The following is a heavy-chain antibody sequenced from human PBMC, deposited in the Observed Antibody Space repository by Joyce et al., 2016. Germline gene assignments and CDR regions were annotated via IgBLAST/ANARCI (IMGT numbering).Heavy chain of an antibody. CDR3: ATVDYYYVSGTPRDYYYYMDV. Sequence: EVQLVQSGAEVKKPGATVKISCKVSGYTFTDYYMHWVQQAPGKGLEWMGLVEPEDGETLYAEKFQGRVTITAGTSTDTAYMELSSLRSEDTAVYYCATVDYYYVSGTPRDYYYYMDVWGKGTTVTVSS. D-gene: IGHD3-10*01. V-gene: IGHV1-69-2*01. CDR2: VEPEDGET. CDR1: GYTFTDYY. J-gene: IGHJ6*03.